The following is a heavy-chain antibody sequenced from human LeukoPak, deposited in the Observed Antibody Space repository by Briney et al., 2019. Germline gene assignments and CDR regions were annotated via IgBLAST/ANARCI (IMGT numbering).Heavy chain of an antibody. Sequence: SETLSLTCTVSGGSISSRSYYWAWTRQPPGKGLEWIGSANYSGKTYYNPSLKSRVTISVDTSKNQFSLKLSSVTAADTAVYYCARQRRYYGSGSAHYYMDVWGKGTTVTVSS. CDR2: ANYSGKT. D-gene: IGHD3-10*01. V-gene: IGHV4-39*01. CDR1: GGSISSRSYY. CDR3: ARQRRYYGSGSAHYYMDV. J-gene: IGHJ6*03.